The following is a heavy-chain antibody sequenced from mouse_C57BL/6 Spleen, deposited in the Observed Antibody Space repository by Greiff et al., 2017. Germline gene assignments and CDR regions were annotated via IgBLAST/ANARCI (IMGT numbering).Heavy chain of an antibody. D-gene: IGHD1-1*01. CDR2: IYPGDGDT. CDR1: GYAFSSYW. J-gene: IGHJ2*01. Sequence: VQLQQSGAELVKPGASVKISCKASGYAFSSYWMNWVKQRPGKGLEWIGQIYPGDGDTNYNGKFKGKATLTADKSSSTAYMQLSSLASEDSAVYFCARSSYYYGSPDDWGQGTTLTVSS. CDR3: ARSSYYYGSPDD. V-gene: IGHV1-80*01.